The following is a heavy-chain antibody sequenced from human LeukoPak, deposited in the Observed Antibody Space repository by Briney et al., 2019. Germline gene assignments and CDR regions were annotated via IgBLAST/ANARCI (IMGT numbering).Heavy chain of an antibody. CDR1: GFTFSSYG. CDR3: AKDVYSRRLDSMVDY. J-gene: IGHJ4*02. D-gene: IGHD2-15*01. V-gene: IGHV3-30*18. CDR2: ISYDGSNK. Sequence: GGSLRLSCAASGFTFSSYGMHWVRQAPGEGLEWVAVISYDGSNKYYADSVKGRFTISRDNSKNTLYLQMNSLRAEDTAVYYCAKDVYSRRLDSMVDYWGQGTLVTVSS.